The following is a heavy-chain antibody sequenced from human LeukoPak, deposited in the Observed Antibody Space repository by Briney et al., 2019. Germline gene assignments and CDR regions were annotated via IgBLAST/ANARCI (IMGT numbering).Heavy chain of an antibody. Sequence: SETLSLTCTVSGGSISSYYWSWIRQPPGKGLEWIGYIYYSGSTNYNPSLKSRVTISVDTSKNQFSLKLSSVTAADTAVYYCARAPLSYYGSVRGWFGPWGQGTLVTVSS. D-gene: IGHD3-10*01. CDR1: GGSISSYY. V-gene: IGHV4-59*12. J-gene: IGHJ5*02. CDR3: ARAPLSYYGSVRGWFGP. CDR2: IYYSGST.